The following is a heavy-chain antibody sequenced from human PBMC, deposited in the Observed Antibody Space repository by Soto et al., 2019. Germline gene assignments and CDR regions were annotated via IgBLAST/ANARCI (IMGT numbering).Heavy chain of an antibody. J-gene: IGHJ6*02. V-gene: IGHV1-2*04. CDR2: INPNSGGT. Sequence: GASLKGSCNASGYSFTGYYMHWVLQAPGQGLEWMGWINPNSGGTNYAQKFQGWVTMTRDTSISTAYMELSRLRSDDTAVYYCARGAPRTYYYDSSGSQLHYYYGMDVWGQGTTVTVSS. CDR1: GYSFTGYY. D-gene: IGHD3-22*01. CDR3: ARGAPRTYYYDSSGSQLHYYYGMDV.